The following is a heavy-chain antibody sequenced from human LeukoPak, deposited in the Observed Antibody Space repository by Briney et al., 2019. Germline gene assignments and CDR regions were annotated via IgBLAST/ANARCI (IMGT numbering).Heavy chain of an antibody. Sequence: PSETLSLTCAVSGGSISSSNWWSWVRQPPGKGLEWIGEIYHGGSTNYNPSLKRRVTISVDKSKNQFSLKLSSVTAADTALYYCARRLVAYYFDYWGQGTLVTVSS. V-gene: IGHV4-4*02. J-gene: IGHJ4*02. CDR3: ARRLVAYYFDY. CDR1: GGSISSSNW. CDR2: IYHGGST. D-gene: IGHD5-12*01.